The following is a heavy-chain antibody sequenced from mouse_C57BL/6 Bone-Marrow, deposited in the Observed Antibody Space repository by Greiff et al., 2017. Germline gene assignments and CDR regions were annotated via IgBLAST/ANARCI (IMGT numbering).Heavy chain of an antibody. CDR3: ARHYYGSSYEAMDY. CDR2: ISSGGSYT. CDR1: GFTFSSHG. D-gene: IGHD1-1*01. Sequence: EVMLVESGGDLVKPGGSLKLSCAASGFTFSSHGMSWVRQTPDKRLEWVATISSGGSYTYYPDSVKGRFTISRDNAKNTLYLQMSSLKSEDTAMYYCARHYYGSSYEAMDYWGQGTSVTVSS. V-gene: IGHV5-6*01. J-gene: IGHJ4*01.